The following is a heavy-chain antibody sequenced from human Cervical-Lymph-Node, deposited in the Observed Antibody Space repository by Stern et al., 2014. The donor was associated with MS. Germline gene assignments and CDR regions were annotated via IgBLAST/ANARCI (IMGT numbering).Heavy chain of an antibody. CDR1: GYTFTSYG. Sequence: QVKLGQSGAEVKKPGASVKVSCKASGYTFTSYGISWVRKDPGKGLEWMGGISAYNGNTNYAQKLQVRVTMTTDTSTSTAYMELRSLRSDDTAVYYCARGLLGSENAFDIWGQGTMVTVSS. D-gene: IGHD2-15*01. J-gene: IGHJ3*02. CDR3: ARGLLGSENAFDI. CDR2: ISAYNGNT. V-gene: IGHV1-18*01.